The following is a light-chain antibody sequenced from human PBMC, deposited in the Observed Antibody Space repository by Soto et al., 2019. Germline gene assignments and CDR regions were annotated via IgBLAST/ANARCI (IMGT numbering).Light chain of an antibody. V-gene: IGKV1-5*01. Sequence: DIQMTQSPSTLSASVGDRVTITCRASQSIYNWLAWYQKKQGKAPKLLIYDASTLQSGVPSSCSGSGSGTELTIIISSLQPEDLASYYCQQNNSYVFGHGTKVDIK. CDR1: QSIYNW. CDR3: QQNNSYV. J-gene: IGKJ1*01. CDR2: DAS.